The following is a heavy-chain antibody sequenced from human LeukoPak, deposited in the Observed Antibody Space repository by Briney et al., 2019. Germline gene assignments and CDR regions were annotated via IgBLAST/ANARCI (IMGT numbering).Heavy chain of an antibody. CDR1: GGSISSSSYY. CDR3: AREIVVVPAAIFPPPFRYYYYYTHV. Sequence: SETLSLTCTVSGGSISSSSYYWGWICQPPGKGLEWIGSIYYSGGAYYNPTLKSRATISVDTSKNQFSLKLSSVTAADTAVYYCAREIVVVPAAIFPPPFRYYYYYTHVWGKGTTVTASS. J-gene: IGHJ6*03. V-gene: IGHV4-39*07. D-gene: IGHD2-2*02. CDR2: IYYSGGA.